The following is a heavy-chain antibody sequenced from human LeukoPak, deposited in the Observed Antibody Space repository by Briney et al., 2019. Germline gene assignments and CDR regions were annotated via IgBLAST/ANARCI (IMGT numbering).Heavy chain of an antibody. V-gene: IGHV4-39*07. CDR1: GDSITYSSYY. CDR2: IYYSGTT. Sequence: SETLSLTCTVSGDSITYSSYYWGWIRQPPGKGLEWIGNIYYSGTTYYNPSLKSRVSISVDTSKNQFSLKLSSVTAADTAVYYCARIRAAAGTIWFDPWGQGTLVTVSS. D-gene: IGHD6-13*01. J-gene: IGHJ5*02. CDR3: ARIRAAAGTIWFDP.